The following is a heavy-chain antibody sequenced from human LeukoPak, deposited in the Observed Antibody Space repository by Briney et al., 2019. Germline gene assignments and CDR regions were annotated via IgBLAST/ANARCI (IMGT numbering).Heavy chain of an antibody. D-gene: IGHD3-10*02. CDR2: IKQDGSEK. J-gene: IGHJ6*04. CDR3: AELGITMIGGV. CDR1: GFTFSSYW. V-gene: IGHV3-7*01. Sequence: PGGSLRLSCAASGFTFSSYWMSWVRQAPGKGLEWVANIKQDGSEKYYVDSVKGRFTISRDNAKDSLYLQMNSLRAEDTAVYYCAELGITMIGGVWGKGTTVTISS.